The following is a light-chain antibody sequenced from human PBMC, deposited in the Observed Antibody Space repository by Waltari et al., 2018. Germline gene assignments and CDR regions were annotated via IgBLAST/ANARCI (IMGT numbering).Light chain of an antibody. CDR1: RSNIGGNY. V-gene: IGLV1-51*01. Sequence: GTRSNIGGNYVSWYQQIPGSAPKLLIYDNSQRPSGIPDRFSGSKSDSSATLAITGLQTGDEAVYYCATWDTSMIAGVFGGGTTLTVL. J-gene: IGLJ3*02. CDR3: ATWDTSMIAGV. CDR2: DNS.